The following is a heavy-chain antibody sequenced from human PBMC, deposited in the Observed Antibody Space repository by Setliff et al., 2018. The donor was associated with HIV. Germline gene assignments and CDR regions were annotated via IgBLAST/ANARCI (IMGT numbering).Heavy chain of an antibody. V-gene: IGHV4-39*01. J-gene: IGHJ4*02. D-gene: IGHD5-12*01. Sequence: SETLSLTCTVSGGSISTATFYWNWIRQPPGKALEWLGIVYHTGSTYYSPSLNSRFTISVDTSKNQFSLKLRSVTAADTAVYYCARQPLYNAYDWRSYYFDYWGQGSLVTVSS. CDR3: ARQPLYNAYDWRSYYFDY. CDR1: GGSISTATFY. CDR2: VYHTGST.